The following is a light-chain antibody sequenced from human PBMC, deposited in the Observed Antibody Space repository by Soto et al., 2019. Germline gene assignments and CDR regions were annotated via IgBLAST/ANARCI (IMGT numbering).Light chain of an antibody. CDR1: QSINNY. V-gene: IGKV1-39*01. CDR3: QQSFTTLGT. J-gene: IGKJ1*01. CDR2: AAS. Sequence: DIQMTQSPSTLSASVGDRVTITCRASQSINNYLNWYQQKPGKAPKLLIYAASTLQSGVPSRFSGSGSGTDFTLTISSLQPDDFAVYFCQQSFTTLGTFGQGTKVDIK.